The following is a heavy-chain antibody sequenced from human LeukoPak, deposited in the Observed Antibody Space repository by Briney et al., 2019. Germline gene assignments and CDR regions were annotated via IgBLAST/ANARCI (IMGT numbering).Heavy chain of an antibody. Sequence: GGVLRLFCAGSGLNFSSSWMGWVRPASGEGVEGVASINPDGNKKYSADSVKGRFTISRDNAENSLYLQMNSLRVEDTAFYYCARDLAYSRLDYWGQGMLVTVSS. CDR3: ARDLAYSRLDY. CDR1: GLNFSSSW. J-gene: IGHJ4*02. D-gene: IGHD5-18*01. V-gene: IGHV3-7*01. CDR2: INPDGNKK.